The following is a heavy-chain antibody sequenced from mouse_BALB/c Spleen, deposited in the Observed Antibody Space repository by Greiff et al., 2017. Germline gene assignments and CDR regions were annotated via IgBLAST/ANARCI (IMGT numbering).Heavy chain of an antibody. CDR1: GYSFTSYW. V-gene: IGHV1S126*01. CDR3: ARSGITTVPDD. J-gene: IGHJ2*01. D-gene: IGHD1-1*01. CDR2: IDPSDSET. Sequence: QVQLQQSGPQLVRPGASVKISCKASGYSFTSYWMHWVKQRPGQGLEWIGMIDPSDSETRLNQKFKDKATLTVDKSSSTDYMQLSSPTSEDSAVYYCARSGITTVPDDWGEGTTLTVSS.